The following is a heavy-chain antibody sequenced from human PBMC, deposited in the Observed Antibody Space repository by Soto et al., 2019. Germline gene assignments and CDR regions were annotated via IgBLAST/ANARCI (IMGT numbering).Heavy chain of an antibody. Sequence: PPQPLSAPFNNSGCRIITSPCHGGWRSHPPGKGLEWIASIKYSGTTFYNPSLKSRVTLSVDTSKNQFALKLSSVTAAETAVYYCTRHGITGSYYDAFDIWGQGTMVS. CDR2: IKYSGTT. CDR1: GCRIITSPCH. J-gene: IGHJ3*02. D-gene: IGHD1-26*01. CDR3: TRHGITGSYYDAFDI. V-gene: IGHV4-39*01.